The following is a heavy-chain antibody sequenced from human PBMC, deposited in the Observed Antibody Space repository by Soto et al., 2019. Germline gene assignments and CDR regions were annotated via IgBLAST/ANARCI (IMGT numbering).Heavy chain of an antibody. CDR3: ARDPSYGSGSYYNFHSGMDV. D-gene: IGHD3-10*01. J-gene: IGHJ6*02. Sequence: SETLSLTCTVSGDSINSGDYYWTWVRQPPGKGLEWIGNIFHSGSTYYTPSLQSRVTISLDTSKNHFSLKLSSVTPADTAVYSCARDPSYGSGSYYNFHSGMDVWGQGTTVTVSS. CDR1: GDSINSGDYY. CDR2: IFHSGST. V-gene: IGHV4-30-4*01.